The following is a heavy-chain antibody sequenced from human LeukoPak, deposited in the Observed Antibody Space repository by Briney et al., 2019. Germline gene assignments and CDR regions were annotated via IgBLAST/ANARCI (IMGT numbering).Heavy chain of an antibody. V-gene: IGHV4-34*09. D-gene: IGHD3-10*01. CDR2: INHSGST. J-gene: IGHJ4*02. CDR3: ARDSDLYYFDY. Sequence: IGEINHSGSTNYNPSLKSRVTISVDTSKNQFSLKLSSVTAADTAVYYCARDSDLYYFDYWGQGTLVTVSS.